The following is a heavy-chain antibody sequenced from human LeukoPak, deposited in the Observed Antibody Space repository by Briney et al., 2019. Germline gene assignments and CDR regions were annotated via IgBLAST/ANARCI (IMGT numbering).Heavy chain of an antibody. CDR1: GFTFTTYA. D-gene: IGHD1-26*01. CDR2: ISSSSSYI. J-gene: IGHJ4*02. Sequence: GGSLRLSCAASGFTFTTYAMSWVRQAPGKGLEWVSSISSSSSYIYYADSVKGRFTISRDNAKNSLYLQMDSLRAEDTAVYYCARESPGATRDYWGQGTLVTVSS. V-gene: IGHV3-21*01. CDR3: ARESPGATRDY.